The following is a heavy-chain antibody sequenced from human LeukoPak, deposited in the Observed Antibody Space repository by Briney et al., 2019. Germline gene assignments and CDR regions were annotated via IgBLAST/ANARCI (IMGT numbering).Heavy chain of an antibody. CDR1: GFTFSSYS. V-gene: IGHV3-48*04. CDR3: ALNSPPGSSWYSARFDP. CDR2: ISSSSSTI. J-gene: IGHJ5*02. Sequence: PGGSLRLSCAASGFTFSSYSMNWVRQAPGKGLEWVSYISSSSSTIYYADSVKGRFTISRDNAKNSLYLQMNSLRAEDTAVYYCALNSPPGSSWYSARFDPWGQGTLVTVSS. D-gene: IGHD2-15*01.